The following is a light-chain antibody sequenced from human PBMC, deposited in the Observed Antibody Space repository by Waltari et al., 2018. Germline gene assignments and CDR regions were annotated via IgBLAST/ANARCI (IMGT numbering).Light chain of an antibody. CDR3: ALYMGSGIWV. J-gene: IGLJ3*02. Sequence: QTVVTQEPSLSVSPGGTVTLTCALSSGSLSTTSYATWYQQTPGQAPRPPVSKAHARSSGVPDLLSGSILVNTAALTITGAQADDESDYYCALYMGSGIWVFGGGTRLTVL. CDR1: SGSLSTTSY. CDR2: KAH. V-gene: IGLV8-61*01.